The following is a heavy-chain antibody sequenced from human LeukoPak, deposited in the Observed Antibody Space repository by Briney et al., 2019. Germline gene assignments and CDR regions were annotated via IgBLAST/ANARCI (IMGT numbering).Heavy chain of an antibody. CDR3: AREDSHLRVAFDM. V-gene: IGHV3-74*01. J-gene: IGHJ3*02. CDR2: VNSDGSST. CDR1: GFTFTRYC. Sequence: PGGSLRLSCAASGFTFTRYCMHWVRQAPGKGLVWVSRVNSDGSSTTYADSVKGRFTISRNNAKNTLYLQMSSLRAEDTAVYYCAREDSHLRVAFDMWGQGTMVTVSS. D-gene: IGHD2-15*01.